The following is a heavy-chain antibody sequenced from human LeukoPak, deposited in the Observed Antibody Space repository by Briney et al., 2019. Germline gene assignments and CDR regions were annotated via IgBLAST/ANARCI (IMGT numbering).Heavy chain of an antibody. CDR1: GFTFSSYA. D-gene: IGHD1-26*01. J-gene: IGHJ3*02. CDR2: ISYDASNT. Sequence: GGSLRFSGAASGFTFSSYAMHWVGQGPGKGLEWVAVISYDASNTYYADSVKGRFTISRDNSKNTLYLQMNSLRAEDTAVYYCARAGLGKQYSGSYYGSDAFDIWGQGTRVTVSS. CDR3: ARAGLGKQYSGSYYGSDAFDI. V-gene: IGHV3-30-3*01.